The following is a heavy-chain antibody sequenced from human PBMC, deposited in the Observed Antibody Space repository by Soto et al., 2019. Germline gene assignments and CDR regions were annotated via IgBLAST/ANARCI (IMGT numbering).Heavy chain of an antibody. D-gene: IGHD2-15*01. CDR1: GGSISSSNW. CDR3: ARDGDYSTFDY. Sequence: KSSETLSLTCAVSGGSISSSNWWRWVRQPPGKGLEWIGEVYPSGSTNYNPSLKSRVTISLDKSKNQFSLKLSSVTAADTAVYYCARDGDYSTFDYWGQGTLVTVSS. CDR2: VYPSGST. V-gene: IGHV4-4*02. J-gene: IGHJ4*02.